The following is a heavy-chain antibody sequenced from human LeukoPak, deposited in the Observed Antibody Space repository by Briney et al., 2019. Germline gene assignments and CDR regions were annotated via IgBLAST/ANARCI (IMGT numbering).Heavy chain of an antibody. CDR1: GFTFSSYS. V-gene: IGHV3-21*01. J-gene: IGHJ4*02. D-gene: IGHD1-26*01. CDR3: ARDRVSGSRVYYFDY. Sequence: GGSLRLSCAASGFTFSSYSMNWVRQAPGKGLEWVSSISSSNSYIYYVDSVKGRFTISRDNAKNSLYLQMNSLRAEDTAVYYCARDRVSGSRVYYFDYWGQGTLVTVSS. CDR2: ISSSNSYI.